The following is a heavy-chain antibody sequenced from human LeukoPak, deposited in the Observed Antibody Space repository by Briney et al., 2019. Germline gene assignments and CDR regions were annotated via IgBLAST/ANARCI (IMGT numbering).Heavy chain of an antibody. CDR2: INPNSGGT. Sequence: ASVKVSCKASGYTLTDYYMHWVRQAPGQGLEWMGWINPNSGGTNFARKFQGRVTMTRDTSISTAYMELSRLRSDDTATYYCARTAPYDILTGYLDYWGQGTLVTVSS. J-gene: IGHJ4*02. D-gene: IGHD3-9*01. CDR3: ARTAPYDILTGYLDY. V-gene: IGHV1-2*02. CDR1: GYTLTDYY.